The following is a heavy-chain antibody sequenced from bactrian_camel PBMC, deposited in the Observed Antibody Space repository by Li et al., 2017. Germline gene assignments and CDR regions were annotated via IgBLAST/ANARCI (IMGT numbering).Heavy chain of an antibody. D-gene: IGHD3*01. CDR3: AKAMSSLWDYDY. CDR2: ITSGGGST. CDR1: GFTFSSHA. V-gene: IGHV3S40*01. J-gene: IGHJ4*01. Sequence: VQLVESGGGLVQPGGSLRLSCAASGFTFSSHAMSWVRQAPGKGLEWVSGITSGGGSTYYTDSVDSVKGRFTISGDNAKNMVYLQMNSLKTEDMAMYYCAKAMSSLWDYDYWGQGPRSPSP.